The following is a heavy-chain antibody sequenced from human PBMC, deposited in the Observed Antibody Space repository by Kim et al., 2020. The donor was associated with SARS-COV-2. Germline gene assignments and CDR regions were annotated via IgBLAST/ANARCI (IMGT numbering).Heavy chain of an antibody. CDR3: AKDLGSGGYCSSTSCYGGSYYYGMDV. Sequence: GGSLRLSCAASGFTFSSYGMHWVRQAPGKGLEWVAVISYDGSNKYYADSVKGRFTISRDNSKNTLYLQMNSLRAEDTAVYYCAKDLGSGGYCSSTSCYGGSYYYGMDVWGQGTTVTVSS. D-gene: IGHD2-2*01. CDR2: ISYDGSNK. V-gene: IGHV3-30*18. CDR1: GFTFSSYG. J-gene: IGHJ6*02.